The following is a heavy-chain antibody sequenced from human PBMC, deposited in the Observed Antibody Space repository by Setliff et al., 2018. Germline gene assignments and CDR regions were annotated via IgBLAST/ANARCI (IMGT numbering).Heavy chain of an antibody. CDR2: ISSSGSFE. CDR1: AFTFSRYS. V-gene: IGHV3-21*01. D-gene: IGHD3-10*01. CDR3: ARDRVMSRDAFDI. J-gene: IGHJ3*02. Sequence: GGSLRLSCVASAFTFSRYSMNWVRQAPGKGLEWVSSISSSGSFEFYADSVKGRFTISRDNAKNSLYVQMNSLRAEDTAIYYCARDRVMSRDAFDIWGQGTMVTVSS.